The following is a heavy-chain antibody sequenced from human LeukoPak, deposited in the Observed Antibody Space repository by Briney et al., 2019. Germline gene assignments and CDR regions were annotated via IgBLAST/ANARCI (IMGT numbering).Heavy chain of an antibody. V-gene: IGHV4-59*08. CDR1: GGSISSYY. CDR2: IYYSGST. CDR3: ATPYDILTGYYFRELGADAFDI. J-gene: IGHJ3*02. Sequence: SETLSLTCTVSGGSISSYYWSWIRQPPGKGLEWIGYIYYSGSTNYNPSLKSRVTISVDTSKNQFSLKLSSVTAADTAVYYCATPYDILTGYYFRELGADAFDIWGQGTMVTVSS. D-gene: IGHD3-9*01.